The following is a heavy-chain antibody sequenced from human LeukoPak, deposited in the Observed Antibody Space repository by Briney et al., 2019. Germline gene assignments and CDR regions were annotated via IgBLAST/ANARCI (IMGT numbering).Heavy chain of an antibody. CDR1: GFTFSSYA. Sequence: GGSLRLSCAASGFTFSSYAMSWVRQAPGKGLEWVSAISGSGGSTYDADSVKGRFTISRDNSKNTLYLQMNSLRAEDTAVYYCAKPYSSSWYVPRDAFDIWGQGTMVTVSS. CDR3: AKPYSSSWYVPRDAFDI. D-gene: IGHD6-13*01. V-gene: IGHV3-23*01. J-gene: IGHJ3*02. CDR2: ISGSGGST.